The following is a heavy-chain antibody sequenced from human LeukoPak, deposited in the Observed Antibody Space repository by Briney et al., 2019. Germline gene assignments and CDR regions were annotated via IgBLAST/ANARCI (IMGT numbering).Heavy chain of an antibody. J-gene: IGHJ4*02. Sequence: PSETLSLTCTVSGGSISSSSYYWGWIRQPPGKGLEWIGNFYYSGSTYYNPSLKSRVTISVDTSEVQFSLKLSSVTAAGTAVYYCVRLAVTGTYNVDYWGQGTLVTVSS. CDR2: FYYSGST. D-gene: IGHD6-13*01. CDR3: VRLAVTGTYNVDY. V-gene: IGHV4-39*01. CDR1: GGSISSSSYY.